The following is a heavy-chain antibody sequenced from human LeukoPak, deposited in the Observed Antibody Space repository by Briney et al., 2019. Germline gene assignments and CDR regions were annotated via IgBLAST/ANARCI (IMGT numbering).Heavy chain of an antibody. D-gene: IGHD4-17*01. CDR1: GGSISSGRYY. J-gene: IGHJ5*02. CDR3: ARVGYGDYAWFDP. CDR2: IYTSGST. Sequence: PSETLSLTCTVSGGSISSGRYYWSWIRQPAGKGLEWIGRIYTSGSTNYNPSLKSRVTISVDTSKNQFSLKLSSVTAADTAVYYCARVGYGDYAWFDPWGQGTLVTVSS. V-gene: IGHV4-61*02.